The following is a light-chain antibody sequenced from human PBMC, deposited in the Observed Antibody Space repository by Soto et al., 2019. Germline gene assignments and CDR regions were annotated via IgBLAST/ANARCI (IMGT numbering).Light chain of an antibody. CDR2: EVT. J-gene: IGLJ2*01. CDR3: SSYGGTHNFVV. V-gene: IGLV2-8*01. Sequence: QSALTQPPSASGSPGQSVTVSCTGTSSDVGGYNYVSWYQHHPGKAPKLMIYEVTKRPSGVPDRFSGSKSGNMASLTVSGLQAEDEADYYCSSYGGTHNFVVFGGWTKLTVL. CDR1: SSDVGGYNY.